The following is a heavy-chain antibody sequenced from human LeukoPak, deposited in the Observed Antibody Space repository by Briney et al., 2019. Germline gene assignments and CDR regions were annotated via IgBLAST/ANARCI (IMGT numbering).Heavy chain of an antibody. CDR3: ARFSEYYHSSVHYLDY. CDR1: GFTFSSYE. CDR2: IYYTGST. Sequence: GSLRLSCAASGFTFSSYEMNWVRQAPGKGLEWIGYIYYTGSTNYNPSLKSRVTMSVDTSRNQFFLRLSSVTAADTAVYYCARFSEYYHSSVHYLDYWGQGTLVSVSS. V-gene: IGHV4-59*01. D-gene: IGHD3-22*01. J-gene: IGHJ4*02.